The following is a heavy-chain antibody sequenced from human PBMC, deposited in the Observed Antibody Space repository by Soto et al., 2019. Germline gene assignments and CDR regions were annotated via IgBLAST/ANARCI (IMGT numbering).Heavy chain of an antibody. CDR1: GDSVSSNSVP. CDR3: PRQLCNSGSIGYDI. CDR2: TYYTSTWNN. Sequence: SQPLSLTWAISGDSVSSNSVPWNWIRQSTSGGLEWLGKTYYTSTWNNVYAGSVKSRITINPDTSKNQVSLHVNSVTPEDTAVYYVPRQLCNSGSIGYDIWGQGTMVTVSS. V-gene: IGHV6-1*01. D-gene: IGHD6-25*01. J-gene: IGHJ3*02.